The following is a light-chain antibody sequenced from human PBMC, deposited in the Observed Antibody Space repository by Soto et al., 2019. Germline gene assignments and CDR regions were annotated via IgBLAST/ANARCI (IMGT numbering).Light chain of an antibody. CDR3: QQSYSTPS. Sequence: DIQMTQSPSSLSASVGDRVTITCRASQSISSYLNWYQQKPGKAPKLLIYAASSLQSGVPSRFSGSGSGTDFTLTISRLQHEDFSTYHCQQSYSTPSFGPGTKVDIK. V-gene: IGKV1-39*01. CDR2: AAS. J-gene: IGKJ3*01. CDR1: QSISSY.